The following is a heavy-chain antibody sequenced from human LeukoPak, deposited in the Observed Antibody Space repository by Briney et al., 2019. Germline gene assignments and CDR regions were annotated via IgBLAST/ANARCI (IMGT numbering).Heavy chain of an antibody. D-gene: IGHD1-14*01. CDR2: IYYSGST. Sequence: SETLSLTCTVSGDSVNSANYFWSWIRQPPGKGLEWIGYIYYSGSTNYNPSLKSRVIISMDTSKNQFSLKLSPVTAADTAVYYCAREGITEPYWGQGTLVTVSS. V-gene: IGHV4-61*01. CDR1: GDSVNSANYF. CDR3: AREGITEPY. J-gene: IGHJ4*02.